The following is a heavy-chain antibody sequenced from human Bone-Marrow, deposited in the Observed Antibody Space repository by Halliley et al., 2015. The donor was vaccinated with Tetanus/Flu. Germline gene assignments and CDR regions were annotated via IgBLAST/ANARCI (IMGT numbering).Heavy chain of an antibody. V-gene: IGHV5-51*01. CDR1: DFSFARNW. CDR2: IYPHDSDT. CDR3: ARRGSSGYFSL. Sequence: QLVQSGAEVKKPGDSLKISCKGSDFSFARNWIGWVRQMPGKGLEWMGNIYPHDSDTRYSPSFQGQVTISADTSISTAFLQWSSLKASDPAMYYCARRGSSGYFSLWGQGTLVTVSS. J-gene: IGHJ4*02. D-gene: IGHD3-22*01.